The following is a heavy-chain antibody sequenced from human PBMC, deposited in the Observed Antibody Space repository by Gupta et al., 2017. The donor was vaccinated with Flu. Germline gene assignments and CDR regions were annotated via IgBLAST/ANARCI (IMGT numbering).Heavy chain of an antibody. V-gene: IGHV3-30*18. CDR1: SSDG. Sequence: SSDGMHWVRQAPGKGLEWVAGLSYDGSDTYYADSLKGRFTISRDNSKDTVYLQMDSLRGDDTAVYFCAKDSGHDTGYALDFWGQGTLVTVSS. CDR3: AKDSGHDTGYALDF. CDR2: LSYDGSDT. D-gene: IGHD5-12*01. J-gene: IGHJ4*02.